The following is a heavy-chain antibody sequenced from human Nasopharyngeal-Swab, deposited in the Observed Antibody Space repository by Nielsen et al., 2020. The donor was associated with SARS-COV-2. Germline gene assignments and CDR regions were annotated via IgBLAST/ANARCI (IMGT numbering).Heavy chain of an antibody. D-gene: IGHD5-18*01. J-gene: IGHJ4*02. CDR1: GFTFSSYA. CDR2: ISGSGGST. V-gene: IGHV3-23*01. Sequence: GGSLRLSCAASGFTFSSYAMSWVRQAPGKGLEWVSAISGSGGSTYYANSVKGRFTISRDNSKNTLYLQMNSLRAEDTALYYCAKDMDVDSAMVSDYWGQGTLVTVSS. CDR3: AKDMDVDSAMVSDY.